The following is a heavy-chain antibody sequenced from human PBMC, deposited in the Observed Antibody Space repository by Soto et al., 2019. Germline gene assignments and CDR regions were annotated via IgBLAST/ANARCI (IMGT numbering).Heavy chain of an antibody. Sequence: ASVKVSCKASGYTFASYYMHWVRQAPGQGLEWMGIINPSGGSTSYAQKFQGRVTMTRDTSTSTVYMELSRLRSEDTAVYYCARDPIVVVAAATWSVRDYYYYGMDVWGQGTTVTVSS. D-gene: IGHD2-15*01. CDR2: INPSGGST. V-gene: IGHV1-46*01. CDR3: ARDPIVVVAAATWSVRDYYYYGMDV. CDR1: GYTFASYY. J-gene: IGHJ6*02.